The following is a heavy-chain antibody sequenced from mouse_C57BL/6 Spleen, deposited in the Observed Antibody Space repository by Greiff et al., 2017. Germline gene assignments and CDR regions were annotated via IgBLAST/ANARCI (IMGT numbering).Heavy chain of an antibody. CDR2: IYPEDGDT. J-gene: IGHJ2*01. V-gene: IGHV1-80*01. CDR1: GYAFSSYW. Sequence: QVQLQQSGAELVKPGASVKISCKASGYAFSSYWMNWVKQRPGKGLEWIGQIYPEDGDTNYNGKFKGKATLTADKSSSPAYMQLCSLTSEDSAVYFCAGATTASYFDYWGKGTTLTVSS. D-gene: IGHD1-2*01. CDR3: AGATTASYFDY.